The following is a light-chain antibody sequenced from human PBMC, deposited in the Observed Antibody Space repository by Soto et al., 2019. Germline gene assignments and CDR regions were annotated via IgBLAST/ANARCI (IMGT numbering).Light chain of an antibody. V-gene: IGKV1-5*01. CDR3: QQYDTYFRYT. J-gene: IGKJ2*01. CDR1: QNINSK. CDR2: DAY. Sequence: DIQMTQSPSTLSASVGDRVAITCRASQNINSKLAWYQKKPGKAPKLLISDAYNLESGVPSRFSGSVSGTEFTLTIGGLQPDDFAPSYCQQYDTYFRYTVGQGTTLDIK.